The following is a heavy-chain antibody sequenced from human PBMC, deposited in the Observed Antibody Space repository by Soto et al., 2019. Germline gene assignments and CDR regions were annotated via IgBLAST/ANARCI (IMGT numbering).Heavy chain of an antibody. V-gene: IGHV3-30*18. J-gene: IGHJ4*02. D-gene: IGHD3-10*01. Sequence: QVQLVESGGGVVQPGRSLRLSCAASGFTFSTYGIHWGRQAPGKGLEWVSVISYDGSNKYYADSVKGRFTISRDNSKNTLYLQMNRLGVEDTAVYYCAKDMGGSGSLHYWGQGTLVTVSS. CDR2: ISYDGSNK. CDR1: GFTFSTYG. CDR3: AKDMGGSGSLHY.